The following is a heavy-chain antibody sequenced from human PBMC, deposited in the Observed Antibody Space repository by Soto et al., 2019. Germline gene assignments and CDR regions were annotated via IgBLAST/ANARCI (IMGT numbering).Heavy chain of an antibody. V-gene: IGHV3-74*01. CDR2: IGGDGRTT. D-gene: IGHD3-3*01. Sequence: EVQLVESGGGAVQPGGSLRLSCVGSGFTFSSYWMHWVRQAPGQGLVWVSRIGGDGRTTDYADSVKGRFTISRDNSKNTVFLQMNSLRVEDTSVYYCAGWRVGIFEPLDCGGQGALVTVSS. CDR3: AGWRVGIFEPLDC. CDR1: GFTFSSYW. J-gene: IGHJ4*02.